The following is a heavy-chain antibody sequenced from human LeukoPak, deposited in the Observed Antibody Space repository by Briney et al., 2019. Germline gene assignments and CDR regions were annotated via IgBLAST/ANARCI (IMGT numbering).Heavy chain of an antibody. CDR3: ARDARDESSSQTFDY. CDR2: IYYSGST. CDR1: GGSISSGDYY. D-gene: IGHD3-10*01. Sequence: SETLSLTCTVSGGSISSGDYYWSWIRQPPGKGLEWIGYIYYSGSTYYNPSLKSRVTISVDTSKNQFSLKLSSVTAADTAVYYCARDARDESSSQTFDYWGQGTLVTVSS. V-gene: IGHV4-30-4*01. J-gene: IGHJ4*02.